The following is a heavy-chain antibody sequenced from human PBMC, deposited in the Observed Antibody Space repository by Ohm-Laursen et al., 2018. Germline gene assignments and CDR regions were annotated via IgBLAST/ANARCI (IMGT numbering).Heavy chain of an antibody. D-gene: IGHD6-13*01. CDR3: AKDMGNAAWYDYDY. CDR1: GFIFDDYA. Sequence: SLRLSCAASGFIFDDYAMHWVRQAPGKGLEWVSGISGNSGRIDYADSVKGRFTISRDNAKNSLYLQMNSLRAEDTALYYCAKDMGNAAWYDYDYWGQGTLVTVSS. V-gene: IGHV3-9*01. J-gene: IGHJ4*02. CDR2: ISGNSGRI.